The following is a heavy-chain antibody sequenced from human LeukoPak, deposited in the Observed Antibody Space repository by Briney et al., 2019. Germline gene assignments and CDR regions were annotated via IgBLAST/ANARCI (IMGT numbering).Heavy chain of an antibody. D-gene: IGHD3-10*01. CDR2: IHYSGTT. CDR3: ARGLFGGY. Sequence: SETLSLTCSVSGVSISSSPWNWIRQPPRQGLEWIGCIHYSGTTNYNPSLKSRVTVSVDTSKNQFSLKLTSVTAADTAVYYCARGLFGGYWGQGTQVTVSS. V-gene: IGHV4-59*01. CDR1: GVSISSSP. J-gene: IGHJ4*02.